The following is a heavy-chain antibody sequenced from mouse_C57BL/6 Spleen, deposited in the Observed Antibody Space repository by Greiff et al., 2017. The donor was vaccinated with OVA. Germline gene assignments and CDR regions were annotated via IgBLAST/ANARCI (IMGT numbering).Heavy chain of an antibody. D-gene: IGHD1-1*01. J-gene: IGHJ1*03. CDR1: GYTFTSYW. V-gene: IGHV1-52*01. Sequence: VQLQQPGAELVRPGSSVKLSCKASGYTFTSYWMHWVKQRPIQGLEWIGNIDPSDSETHYNQKFKDKATLTVEKSSSTAYMQLSSLTSEDSAVYYCARSDYGSSDWYFDVWGTGTTVTVSS. CDR2: IDPSDSET. CDR3: ARSDYGSSDWYFDV.